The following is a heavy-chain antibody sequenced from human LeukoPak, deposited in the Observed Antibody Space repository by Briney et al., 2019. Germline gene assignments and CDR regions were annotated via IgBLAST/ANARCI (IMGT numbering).Heavy chain of an antibody. D-gene: IGHD1-1*01. CDR1: GFTVSSYS. Sequence: GGSLRLSCAASGFTVSSYSMSWVRQAPGKGLEWVANIKQDGSEKYYVDSVKGRFTISRDNAKNSLYLQMNSLRAEDTAVYYCARGRVERNWFDPWGQGTLVTVSS. CDR3: ARGRVERNWFDP. V-gene: IGHV3-7*04. J-gene: IGHJ5*02. CDR2: IKQDGSEK.